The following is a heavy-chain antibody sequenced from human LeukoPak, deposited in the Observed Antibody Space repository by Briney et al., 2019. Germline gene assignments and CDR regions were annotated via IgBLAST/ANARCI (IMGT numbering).Heavy chain of an antibody. CDR1: GFTFSSYS. D-gene: IGHD4-23*01. V-gene: IGHV3-21*01. J-gene: IGHJ3*02. CDR3: ARAVDYGGNSAAFDI. Sequence: GGSLRLSCAASGFTFSSYSMNWVRQAPGKGLEWVSSISSSSSYIYYADSVKVRFTISRDNDKNSLYLQMNSLRAEDTAVYYCARAVDYGGNSAAFDIWGQGTMVTVSS. CDR2: ISSSSSYI.